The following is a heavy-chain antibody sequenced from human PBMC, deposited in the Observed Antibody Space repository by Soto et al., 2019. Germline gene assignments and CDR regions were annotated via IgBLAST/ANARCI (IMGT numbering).Heavy chain of an antibody. CDR2: ISGSGGST. CDR3: AKGRSYYYYYGVDV. J-gene: IGHJ6*02. Sequence: GGSLRLSCAASGFTFSSYAMSWVRQAPGKGLEWVSAISGSGGSTYYADSVKGRFTISRDNFKSTLYLQMNSLRAEDTALYYCAKGRSYYYYYGVDVWGQGTTVTVSS. V-gene: IGHV3-23*01. CDR1: GFTFSSYA.